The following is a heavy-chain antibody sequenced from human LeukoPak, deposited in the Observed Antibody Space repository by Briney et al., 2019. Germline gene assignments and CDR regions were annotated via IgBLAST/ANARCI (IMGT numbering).Heavy chain of an antibody. Sequence: GGSLRLSCAVSGFTFSTYAMNWVRQAPGKGLEWVSGVSGSGASTTSADSVKGRFTISRDNSKNTLYLQMDSLRAEDTAVYFCAKATEWGILTFYYLDYWGRGTLVTVSS. D-gene: IGHD2-21*02. CDR1: GFTFSTYA. CDR2: VSGSGAST. CDR3: AKATEWGILTFYYLDY. J-gene: IGHJ4*02. V-gene: IGHV3-23*01.